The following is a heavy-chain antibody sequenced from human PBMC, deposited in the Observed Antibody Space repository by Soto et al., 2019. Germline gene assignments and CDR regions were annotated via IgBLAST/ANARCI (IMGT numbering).Heavy chain of an antibody. D-gene: IGHD6-19*01. CDR1: GGSISSSSYY. V-gene: IGHV4-39*01. CDR2: IYYSGST. Sequence: SETLSLTCTVSGGSISSSSYYWGWIRQPPGKGLEWIGRIYYSGSTYYNPSLKSRVTISVDTSKNQFSLKLSSVTAADTAVYYCASFPAGIAVAGFDYWGQGTLVTVSS. J-gene: IGHJ4*02. CDR3: ASFPAGIAVAGFDY.